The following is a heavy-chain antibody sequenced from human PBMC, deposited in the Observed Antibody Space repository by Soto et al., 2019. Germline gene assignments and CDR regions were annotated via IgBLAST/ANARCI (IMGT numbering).Heavy chain of an antibody. CDR3: ARHYIGQSGYDPPPGVIDY. CDR1: GGSISSSSYY. V-gene: IGHV4-39*01. CDR2: IYYSGST. D-gene: IGHD5-12*01. Sequence: SETLSLTCTVSGGSISSSSYYWGWIRQPPGKGLEWIGSIYYSGSTYYNPSLKSRVTISVDTSKNQFSLKLSSVTAADTAVYYCARHYIGQSGYDPPPGVIDYWGQGTLVTVSS. J-gene: IGHJ4*02.